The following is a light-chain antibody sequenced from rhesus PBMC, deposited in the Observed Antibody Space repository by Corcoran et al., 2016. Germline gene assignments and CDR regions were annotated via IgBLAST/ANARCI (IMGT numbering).Light chain of an antibody. V-gene: IGKV1-28*03. CDR3: LQHNSYPHS. Sequence: DIQMTQSPSSLSASVGDTVTITCRASQGIRSYFTWFQQKPGKAPKLLIYAASSLESGVPSRVSGSGSGTNFTLSISSLQPEDFAVYYCLQHNSYPHSFGQGTKVESK. J-gene: IGKJ2*01. CDR2: AAS. CDR1: QGIRSY.